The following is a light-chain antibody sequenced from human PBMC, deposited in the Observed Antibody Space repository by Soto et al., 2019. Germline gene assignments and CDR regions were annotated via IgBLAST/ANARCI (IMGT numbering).Light chain of an antibody. CDR1: SSDVGSYNL. Sequence: QSALAQPASVSGSPGQSITISCTGTSSDVGSYNLVSWYQQHPGKAPKLMIYEVTKRPSGVSNRFSGSKSDNTASLTISGLQAEDEADYYCSAYTTRSAVFGTGTKVTVL. CDR2: EVT. V-gene: IGLV2-14*02. J-gene: IGLJ1*01. CDR3: SAYTTRSAV.